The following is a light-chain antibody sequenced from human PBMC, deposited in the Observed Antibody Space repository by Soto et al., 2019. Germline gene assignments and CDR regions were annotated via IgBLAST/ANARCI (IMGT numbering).Light chain of an antibody. CDR2: DVN. CDR1: SSDVGAYNY. Sequence: QSALTQPRSVSGSPGQSVTISCTGTSSDVGAYNYVSWYQQYPGKAPKLMIYDVNKRPSGVPDRFSGSKSGTTASLTISGLLAEDEADYYCCSYAGTYTYVFATGTKVTDL. V-gene: IGLV2-11*01. J-gene: IGLJ1*01. CDR3: CSYAGTYTYV.